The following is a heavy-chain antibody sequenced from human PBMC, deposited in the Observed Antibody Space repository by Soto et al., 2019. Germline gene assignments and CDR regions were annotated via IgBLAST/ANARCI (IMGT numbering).Heavy chain of an antibody. CDR1: GGTFTSYA. CDR2: IIPIFGTA. V-gene: IGHV1-69*13. CDR3: ATNSGSSLGHAFDI. Sequence: ASVKVSCKASGGTFTSYAISWVRQAPGQGREWMGGIIPIFGTANYAQKFQGRVTITADESTSTAYMELSSLRSEDTAVYHCATNSGSSLGHAFDIWGQGTMVTVSS. J-gene: IGHJ3*02. D-gene: IGHD1-26*01.